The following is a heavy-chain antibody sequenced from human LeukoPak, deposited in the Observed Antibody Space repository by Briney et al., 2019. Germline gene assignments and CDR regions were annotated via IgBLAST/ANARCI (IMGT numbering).Heavy chain of an antibody. CDR1: GFTSVTKR. CDR3: ARGDSSGYY. Sequence: GGPWRLPFAAPGFTSVTKRMNWVRQAPGKGLEWVSSISSSSSYIYYADSVKGRSTISRDNAKNSLYLQMNSLRAEDTAVYYCARGDSSGYYWGQGTLVTVSS. CDR2: ISSSSSYI. J-gene: IGHJ4*02. D-gene: IGHD3-22*01. V-gene: IGHV3-21*01.